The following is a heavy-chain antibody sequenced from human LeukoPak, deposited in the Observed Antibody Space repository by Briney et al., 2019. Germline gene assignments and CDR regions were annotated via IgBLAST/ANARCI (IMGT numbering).Heavy chain of an antibody. CDR2: ISYDGSNK. D-gene: IGHD6-13*01. V-gene: IGHV3-30*18. CDR1: GFTFSSYG. Sequence: PGRSLRLSCAASGFTFSSYGMHWVRQAPGKGLEWVAVISYDGSNKYYADSVKGRFTISRDNSKNTLYLQMNSLRAEDTAVYYCAKANAGIAAAGTRFSFFDYWGQGTLVTVSS. J-gene: IGHJ4*02. CDR3: AKANAGIAAAGTRFSFFDY.